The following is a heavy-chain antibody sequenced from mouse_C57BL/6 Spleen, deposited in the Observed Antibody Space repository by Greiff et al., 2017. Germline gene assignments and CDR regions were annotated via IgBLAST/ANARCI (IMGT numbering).Heavy chain of an antibody. J-gene: IGHJ4*01. CDR3: ARPIYYYGSRNLYYAMDY. D-gene: IGHD1-1*01. CDR1: GYSFTDYN. Sequence: EVQLQQSGPELVKPGASVKISCKASGYSFTDYNMNWVKQSNGKSLEWIGEINPNYGTTSYNQKFKGKATLTVDKSSSTAYVQLISLTSEDSAVYYCARPIYYYGSRNLYYAMDYWGQGTSVTVSS. CDR2: INPNYGTT. V-gene: IGHV1-39*01.